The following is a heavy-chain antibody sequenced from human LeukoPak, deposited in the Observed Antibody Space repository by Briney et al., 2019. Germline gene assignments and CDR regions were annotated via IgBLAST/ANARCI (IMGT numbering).Heavy chain of an antibody. V-gene: IGHV4-39*01. CDR3: ARGASGRGGYFDY. CDR1: GGSISSSSYY. CDR2: IYYSGST. Sequence: PSETLSLTCTVSGGSISSSSYYWGWIRQPPGKGLEWIGSIYYSGSTYYNPSLKSRVTISVDTSKNQFSLKLSSVTAADTAVYYCARGASGRGGYFDYWGQGTLVTVSS. D-gene: IGHD5-12*01. J-gene: IGHJ4*02.